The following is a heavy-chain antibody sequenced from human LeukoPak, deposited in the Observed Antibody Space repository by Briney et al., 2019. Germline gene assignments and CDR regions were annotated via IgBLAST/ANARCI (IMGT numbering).Heavy chain of an antibody. J-gene: IGHJ4*02. CDR2: IKQDGSEK. V-gene: IGHV3-7*01. CDR3: ARDRGGWLRFFEPVFDY. D-gene: IGHD5-12*01. CDR1: GFTFSSYW. Sequence: PGGSLRLSCAASGFTFSSYWMSWVRQAPGKGLEWVANIKQDGSEKYCVDSVKGRFTISRDNAKNSLYLQMSSLRAEDTAVYYCARDRGGWLRFFEPVFDYWGQGTLVTVSS.